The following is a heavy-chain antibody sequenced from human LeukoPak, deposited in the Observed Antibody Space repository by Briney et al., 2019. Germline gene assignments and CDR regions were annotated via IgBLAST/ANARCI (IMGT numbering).Heavy chain of an antibody. J-gene: IGHJ6*02. CDR2: INHSGST. Sequence: LETLSLTCAVYGGSFSGYYWSWIRQPPGKGLEWIGEINHSGSTNYNPSLKSRVTISVDTSKNQFSLKLSSVTAADTAVYYCARRSVYYYGSGSSQYYYYYYGMDVWGQGTTVTVSS. CDR3: ARRSVYYYGSGSSQYYYYYYGMDV. D-gene: IGHD3-10*01. V-gene: IGHV4-34*01. CDR1: GGSFSGYY.